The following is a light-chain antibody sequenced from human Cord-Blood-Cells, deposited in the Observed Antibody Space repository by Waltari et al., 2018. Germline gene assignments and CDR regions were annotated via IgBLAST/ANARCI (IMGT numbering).Light chain of an antibody. Sequence: QSALTQPPSVSGSPGQSITITCTGTSSDAGAYSYVSWYQQHPGKAPKLMIYEVTNRPSGVSNRFSGSKSGNTASLTISGLQAEDEADYYCSSYTSSSTYVFGTGTKVTVL. J-gene: IGLJ1*01. CDR3: SSYTSSSTYV. V-gene: IGLV2-14*01. CDR1: SSDAGAYSY. CDR2: EVT.